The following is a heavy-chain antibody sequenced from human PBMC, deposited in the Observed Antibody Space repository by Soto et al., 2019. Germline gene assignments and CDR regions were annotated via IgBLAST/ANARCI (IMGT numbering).Heavy chain of an antibody. CDR3: AKDRKSGSGWYWDY. J-gene: IGHJ4*02. Sequence: PGGSLRLSCAASGFTFSSYAMSWVRQAQGKGLEWVSAISGSGGSTYYADSVKGRFTISRDSSKNTLYLQMNSLRAEDTAVYYCAKDRKSGSGWYWDYWGQGTLVTVSS. D-gene: IGHD6-19*01. V-gene: IGHV3-23*01. CDR1: GFTFSSYA. CDR2: ISGSGGST.